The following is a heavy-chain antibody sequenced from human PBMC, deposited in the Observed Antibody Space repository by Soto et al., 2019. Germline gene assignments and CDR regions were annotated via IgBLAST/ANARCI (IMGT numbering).Heavy chain of an antibody. J-gene: IGHJ4*02. CDR1: GDSISNNDAA. CDR2: TYYRSKWYN. CDR3: AREHKDRVTGTSAFAN. Sequence: SQTLSLTCAISGDSISNNDAAWTWIMHSPSRGLELLGRTYYRSKWYNDYAVSVKSRITVKPDTSRNQYSLQLNSMTSEETAFYYCAREHKDRVTGTSAFANLGQGTLVTVSS. D-gene: IGHD1-7*01. V-gene: IGHV6-1*01.